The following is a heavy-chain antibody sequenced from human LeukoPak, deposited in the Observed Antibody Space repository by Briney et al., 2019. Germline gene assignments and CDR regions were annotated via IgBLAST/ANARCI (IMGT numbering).Heavy chain of an antibody. CDR2: IKQDGSEK. J-gene: IGHJ4*02. D-gene: IGHD1-26*01. Sequence: GGSLRLSCAASGFTFSSYWMSWVRPAPGKGLEWVANIKQDGSEKYYVDSVKGRFTISRDNAKNPLYLQMNSLRAEDTAVYYCARDASSGSYDYWGQGTLVTVSS. CDR1: GFTFSSYW. V-gene: IGHV3-7*01. CDR3: ARDASSGSYDY.